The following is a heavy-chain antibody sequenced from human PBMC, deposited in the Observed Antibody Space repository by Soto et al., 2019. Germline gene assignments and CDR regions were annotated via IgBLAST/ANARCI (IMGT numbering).Heavy chain of an antibody. V-gene: IGHV3-74*01. CDR3: VRGTNGWRGMDY. CDR1: GFTFSSYP. J-gene: IGHJ4*02. CDR2: ITEDGSGT. D-gene: IGHD2-8*01. Sequence: GGSLRLSCATSGFTFSSYPIHWVRQAPGKGPVWVSRITEDGSGTTYADSVKGRFTVTRDNAKNTMYLQMSGLGAEDTAVYHCVRGTNGWRGMDYWGQGALVTVSS.